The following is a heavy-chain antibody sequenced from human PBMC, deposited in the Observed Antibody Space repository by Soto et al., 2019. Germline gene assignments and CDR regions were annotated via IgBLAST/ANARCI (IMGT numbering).Heavy chain of an antibody. Sequence: GGSLRLSCAASGFTFSSYGMHWVRQAPGKGLEWVAVIWLDGSNQYYADSVKGRFTISRDNSENTLYLQMNSLRAEDTAVYYCVRGRVVVAPGYGMDVWGQGTTVTVSS. V-gene: IGHV3-33*01. CDR2: IWLDGSNQ. CDR3: VRGRVVVAPGYGMDV. J-gene: IGHJ6*02. D-gene: IGHD3-22*01. CDR1: GFTFSSYG.